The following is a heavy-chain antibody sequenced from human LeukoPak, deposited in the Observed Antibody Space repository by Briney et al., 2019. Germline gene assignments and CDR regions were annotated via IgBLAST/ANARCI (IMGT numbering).Heavy chain of an antibody. J-gene: IGHJ4*02. V-gene: IGHV1-18*01. CDR3: ARVSRNYDFWSGYYPDFDY. CDR1: GYTFTSYG. D-gene: IGHD3-3*01. Sequence: ASVKVSCKASGYTFTSYGISWVRQAPGQGLEWMGWISAYNGNTNYAQKLQGRVTMTTDTSTSTAYMELRSLRSDDTAVYYCARVSRNYDFWSGYYPDFDYWGQGTLVTVSS. CDR2: ISAYNGNT.